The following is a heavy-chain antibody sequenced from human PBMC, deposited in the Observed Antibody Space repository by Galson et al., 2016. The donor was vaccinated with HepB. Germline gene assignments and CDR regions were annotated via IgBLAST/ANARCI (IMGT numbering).Heavy chain of an antibody. Sequence: SVKVSCKASGGTFSSYAISWVRQAPGQGLEWMGGIIPIFGTANYAQKFQGRVTITADKSTSTAYMDLSSLRSEDTAVYYCARDRGLLALYYFDYWGQGTLVTVSS. CDR3: ARDRGLLALYYFDY. CDR1: GGTFSSYA. CDR2: IIPIFGTA. D-gene: IGHD2-8*02. V-gene: IGHV1-69*06. J-gene: IGHJ4*02.